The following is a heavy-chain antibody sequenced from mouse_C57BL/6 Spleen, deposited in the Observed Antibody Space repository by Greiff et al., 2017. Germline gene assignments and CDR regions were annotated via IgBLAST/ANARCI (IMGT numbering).Heavy chain of an antibody. V-gene: IGHV1-5*01. J-gene: IGHJ3*01. CDR1: GYTFTSYW. D-gene: IGHD2-5*01. CDR3: TRSYYSNYDWFAY. CDR2: IYPGNSDT. Sequence: EVQLQQSGTVLARPGASVKMSCKTSGYTFTSYWMHWVKQRPGQGLEWIGAIYPGNSDTSYNQKFKGKAKLTAVTSASTAYMELSSLTNEDSAVYYCTRSYYSNYDWFAYWGQGTLVTVSA.